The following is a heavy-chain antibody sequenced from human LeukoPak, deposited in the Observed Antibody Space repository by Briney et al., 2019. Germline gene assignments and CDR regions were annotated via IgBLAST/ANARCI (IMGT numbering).Heavy chain of an antibody. CDR1: GFSLSAYW. Sequence: GGSLRLSCAASGFSLSAYWMTWVRQAPGKGLEWVANINRDGSQTNHVDSVKGRFTISRDNAKNSLSLQMNSLGAEDTAVYYCARGSVNWDNWFDPWGQGVLVTVSS. J-gene: IGHJ5*02. CDR3: ARGSVNWDNWFDP. V-gene: IGHV3-7*01. D-gene: IGHD7-27*01. CDR2: INRDGSQT.